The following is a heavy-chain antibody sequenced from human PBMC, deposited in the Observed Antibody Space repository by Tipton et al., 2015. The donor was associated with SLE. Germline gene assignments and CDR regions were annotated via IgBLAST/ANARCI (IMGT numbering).Heavy chain of an antibody. CDR3: ARGWGAASGRPFDY. J-gene: IGHJ4*02. CDR2: IYTSGAT. V-gene: IGHV4-4*07. Sequence: TLSLTCNVSGVSISSSYWGWIRQPAGKGLEWIGRIYTSGATDDNPSLKSRVTMSVDTSKNQFSLQLNSVTPEDTAVYYCARGWGAASGRPFDYWGQGTLVTVSS. CDR1: GVSISSSY. D-gene: IGHD6-13*01.